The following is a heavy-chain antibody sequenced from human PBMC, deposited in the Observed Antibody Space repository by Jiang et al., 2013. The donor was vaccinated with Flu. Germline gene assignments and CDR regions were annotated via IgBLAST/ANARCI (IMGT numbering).Heavy chain of an antibody. J-gene: IGHJ4*02. CDR2: ISSSSSYI. CDR1: GFTFSSYS. Sequence: VKPGGSLRLSCAASGFTFSSYSMNWVRQAPGKGLEWVSSISSSSSYIYYADSVKGRFTISRDNAKNSLYLQMNSLRAEDTAVYYCARDRTVTTAGDYWGQGTLVTVSS. CDR3: ARDRTVTTAGDY. D-gene: IGHD4-17*01. V-gene: IGHV3-21*01.